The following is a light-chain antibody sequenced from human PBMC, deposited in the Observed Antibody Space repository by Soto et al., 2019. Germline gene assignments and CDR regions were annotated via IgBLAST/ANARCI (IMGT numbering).Light chain of an antibody. CDR2: DAS. CDR3: QHYGGMWT. V-gene: IGKV1-5*01. J-gene: IGKJ1*01. Sequence: DIEMTQSPSTLSSSVGDRVTITCRASQSISNRLAWYQQKPGKAPKVLIYDASSLESGVPSRLSGSGSGTEFILTISSMQPDDSASYCCQHYGGMWTFGQGTKVDIK. CDR1: QSISNR.